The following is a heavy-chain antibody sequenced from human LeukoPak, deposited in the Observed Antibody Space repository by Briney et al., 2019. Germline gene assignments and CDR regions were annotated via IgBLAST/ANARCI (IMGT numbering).Heavy chain of an antibody. CDR3: AMGGNYGIDY. V-gene: IGHV4-39*01. CDR1: SGSVSSTIYY. J-gene: IGHJ4*02. CDR2: IYNSGST. Sequence: SETLSLTCTVSSGSVSSTIYYWGWIRQPPGKGLEWIGSIYNSGSTYYNPALKSRVTMSVDTSKNRFSLKLTSVTAADTAVYYCAMGGNYGIDYWGQGTLITVSS. D-gene: IGHD1-26*01.